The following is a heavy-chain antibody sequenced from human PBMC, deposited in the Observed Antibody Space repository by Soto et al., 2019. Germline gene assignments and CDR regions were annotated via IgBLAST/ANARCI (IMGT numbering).Heavy chain of an antibody. CDR2: IYYSGST. CDR3: ARHAPAMVRGDHFDY. J-gene: IGHJ4*02. Sequence: LSLTCTVSGGSISSSSYYWGWIRQPPGKGLEWIGSIYYSGSTYYNPSLKSRVTISVDTSKNQFSLKLSSVTAADTAVYYCARHAPAMVRGDHFDYWGQGTLVTVSS. V-gene: IGHV4-39*01. CDR1: GGSISSSSYY. D-gene: IGHD3-10*01.